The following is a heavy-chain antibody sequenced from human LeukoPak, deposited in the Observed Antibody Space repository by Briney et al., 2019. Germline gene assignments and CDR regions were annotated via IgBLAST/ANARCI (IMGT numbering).Heavy chain of an antibody. Sequence: GGSLRLSCAASGFTFSSYWMSWVRQAPGKGLEWVSLISWDGGSTYYADSVKGRFTISRDNSKNSLYLQMNSLRAEDTALYYCAKAGSGGGYYYYYMDVWGKGTTVTVSS. CDR1: GFTFSSYW. D-gene: IGHD6-19*01. CDR2: ISWDGGST. V-gene: IGHV3-43D*03. CDR3: AKAGSGGGYYYYYMDV. J-gene: IGHJ6*03.